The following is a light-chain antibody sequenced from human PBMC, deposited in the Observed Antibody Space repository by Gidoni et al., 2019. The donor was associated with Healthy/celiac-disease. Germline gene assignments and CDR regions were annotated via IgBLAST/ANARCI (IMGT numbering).Light chain of an antibody. J-gene: IGLJ1*01. CDR1: SSNVGGYNS. CDR3: SSYTTSSTQV. V-gene: IGLV2-14*03. CDR2: DVR. Sequence: QSALTQPASVSGSPGQSITISCTGASSNVGGYNSVSWYQQHPGTAPKLIIYDVRHRSSGVSNRFSGSTSGNTASLTISGLQAEDEGYYYCSSYTTSSTQVFGTGTKVTVL.